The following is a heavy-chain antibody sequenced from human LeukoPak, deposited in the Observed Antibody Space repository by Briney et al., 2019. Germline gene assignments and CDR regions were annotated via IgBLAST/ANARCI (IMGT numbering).Heavy chain of an antibody. D-gene: IGHD6-13*01. J-gene: IGHJ5*02. V-gene: IGHV4-59*01. CDR1: GGSITSYY. Sequence: SGTLSLTCTVSGGSITSYYWSWIRQPPGKGLEWIGYIYYSGSTNYNPSLKSRVTISVDTSKNQFSLKLSSVTAADTAVYYCARAGRVSSWYVGEYNWFDPWGQGTLVTVSS. CDR2: IYYSGST. CDR3: ARAGRVSSWYVGEYNWFDP.